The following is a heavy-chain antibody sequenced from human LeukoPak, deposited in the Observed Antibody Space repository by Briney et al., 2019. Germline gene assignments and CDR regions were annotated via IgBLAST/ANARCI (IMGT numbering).Heavy chain of an antibody. Sequence: SETLSLTCTVSGGSISSSSYYWGWIRQPPGKGLEWIGTIYYSGSTYYNPSLKSRVTISVDTSKNQFSLKLSSVTAADTAVYYCGRQGSGNYLSPVNYWGQGTLVTVSS. CDR3: GRQGSGNYLSPVNY. CDR1: GGSISSSSYY. CDR2: IYYSGST. D-gene: IGHD1-26*01. J-gene: IGHJ4*02. V-gene: IGHV4-39*01.